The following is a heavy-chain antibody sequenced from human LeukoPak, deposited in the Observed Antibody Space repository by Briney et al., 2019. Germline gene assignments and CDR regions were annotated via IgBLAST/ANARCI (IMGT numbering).Heavy chain of an antibody. CDR1: GGTFSSYA. J-gene: IGHJ6*02. CDR2: IIPILGIA. V-gene: IGHV1-69*04. D-gene: IGHD2-21*01. Sequence: SVKVSFKASGGTFSSYAISWVRQAPGQGLEWMGRIIPILGIANYAQKFQGRVTITADKSTSTAYMELSSLRSEDTAVYYCASALVRTYYGMDVWGQGTTVTVSS. CDR3: ASALVRTYYGMDV.